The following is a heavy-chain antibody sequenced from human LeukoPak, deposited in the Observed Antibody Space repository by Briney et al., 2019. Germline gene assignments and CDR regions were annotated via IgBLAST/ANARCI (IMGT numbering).Heavy chain of an antibody. CDR1: GYTFTSYD. Sequence: ASVKVSCKASGYTFTSYDINWVRQAGGEGLERMGWMNANGGNTVYAQKLQGRVTMPKNTSISTAYMELTSLRSEDTAVYYCARRGNSSPPFDWGQGTLVTVSS. CDR2: MNANGGNT. CDR3: ARRGNSSPPFD. D-gene: IGHD6-13*01. V-gene: IGHV1-8*01. J-gene: IGHJ4*02.